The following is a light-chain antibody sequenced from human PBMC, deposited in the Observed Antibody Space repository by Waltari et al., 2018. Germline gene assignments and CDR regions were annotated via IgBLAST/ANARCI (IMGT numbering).Light chain of an antibody. V-gene: IGLV3-19*01. CDR2: GKN. Sequence: SSELTQDPAVSVALGQTVRITCQGASLRSSYASWYHQKPGQAPVLVMYGKNNRPSGIPGRFSGSSSGNTASLTITGAQAEDEADYYCNSRDRGGNYVIFGGGTKLTVL. CDR3: NSRDRGGNYVI. CDR1: SLRSSY. J-gene: IGLJ2*01.